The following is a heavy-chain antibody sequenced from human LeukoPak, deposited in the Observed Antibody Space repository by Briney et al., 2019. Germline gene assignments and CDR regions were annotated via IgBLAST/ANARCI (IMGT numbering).Heavy chain of an antibody. Sequence: EPSETLSLTCAVYGGSFSGYSWSWIRQPPGKGLEWIGEINHRGSTNYNPSLKSRVIISIDTSKKQFSLKLSSVTAADTAVYYCTRSGLTGMRKYARADYYYHGMDVWGQGTAVTVSS. J-gene: IGHJ6*02. CDR2: INHRGST. D-gene: IGHD3-16*01. CDR3: TRSGLTGMRKYARADYYYHGMDV. CDR1: GGSFSGYS. V-gene: IGHV4-34*01.